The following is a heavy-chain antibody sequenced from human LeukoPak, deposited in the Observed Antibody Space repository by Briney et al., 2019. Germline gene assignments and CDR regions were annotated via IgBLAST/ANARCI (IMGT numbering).Heavy chain of an antibody. CDR3: ASTPSLNSSGWYHVNYYYYFMDV. D-gene: IGHD6-19*01. Sequence: PSETLSLTCSVSGGSISLSYYYWGWIRQPPGKGLEWIGYIYYSGSTNYNPSLKSRVTISVDTSKNQFSLKLSSVTAADTAVYYCASTPSLNSSGWYHVNYYYYFMDVWGKGTTVTVSS. CDR1: GGSISLSYYY. CDR2: IYYSGST. V-gene: IGHV4-61*05. J-gene: IGHJ6*03.